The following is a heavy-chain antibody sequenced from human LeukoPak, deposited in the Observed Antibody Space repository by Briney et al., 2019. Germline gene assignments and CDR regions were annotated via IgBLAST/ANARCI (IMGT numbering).Heavy chain of an antibody. CDR2: ISSYSSTI. J-gene: IGHJ6*04. CDR1: GFTLSSYS. D-gene: IGHD3-10*02. Sequence: PWGSLRLSCAASGFTLSSYSMNWVRQAPGKVLEWVSYISSYSSTIYYADSVKGRFTISRDNAKNSLYLQMNSLRAEDTAVYYCAELGITMIGGVWGKGTTVTISS. V-gene: IGHV3-48*01. CDR3: AELGITMIGGV.